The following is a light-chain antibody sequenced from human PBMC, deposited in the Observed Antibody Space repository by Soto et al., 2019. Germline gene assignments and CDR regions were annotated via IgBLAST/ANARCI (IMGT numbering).Light chain of an antibody. CDR3: KQYRNSPGT. Sequence: EIVLTQSPGTLSLSPGERATLSCRASQTVSSSYVAWYLQKPGQAPRLLIYGASRRATGIPDRFSGSGSGTDFTLTICRLGPEDFAVCYCKQYRNSPGTFGQGIEVEIK. J-gene: IGKJ1*01. CDR1: QTVSSSY. CDR2: GAS. V-gene: IGKV3-20*01.